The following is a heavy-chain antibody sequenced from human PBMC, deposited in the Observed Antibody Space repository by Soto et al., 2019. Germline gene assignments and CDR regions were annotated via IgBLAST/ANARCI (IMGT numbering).Heavy chain of an antibody. CDR2: ISSSSYI. CDR3: ARYADNDDFWKTNWFDP. D-gene: IGHD3-3*01. CDR1: GFTFSSYS. V-gene: IGHV3-21*01. J-gene: IGHJ5*02. Sequence: PGGSLRLSCASSGFTFSSYSMNCVRQAPGKGLEWVSSISSSSYIYYADSVKGRFTISRDNAKNSLYLQMNSLRAEDTAVYYCARYADNDDFWKTNWFDPWGQGSLVTVSS.